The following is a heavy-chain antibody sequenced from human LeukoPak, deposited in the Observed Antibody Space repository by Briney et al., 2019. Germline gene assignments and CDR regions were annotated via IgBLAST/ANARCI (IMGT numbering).Heavy chain of an antibody. CDR1: GXTXXXYW. CDR3: ARDFAYGLDL. Sequence: GXTXXXYWMHWVRHVPGKGLVWVSNIKSDGISTSYADSVKGRFTISRDNAKSTLYLQMNNLRADDTAVYYCARDFAYGLDLWGQGTMVTVSS. V-gene: IGHV3-74*01. J-gene: IGHJ3*01. CDR2: IKSDGIST. D-gene: IGHD2-21*01.